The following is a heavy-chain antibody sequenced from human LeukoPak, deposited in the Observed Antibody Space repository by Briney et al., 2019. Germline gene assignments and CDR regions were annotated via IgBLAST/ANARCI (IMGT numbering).Heavy chain of an antibody. J-gene: IGHJ4*02. D-gene: IGHD2-2*01. CDR1: RFTFNSYA. Sequence: GGSLRLSCAASRFTFNSYAMSWVRQAPGKGLEWVSVIGGSNGITFYVGSVKGRFTISRDTSKNTLYLQMNSLRAEDTAIYYCAKEVVPGTSRSFDYWGQGTLVTVSS. CDR2: IGGSNGIT. V-gene: IGHV3-23*01. CDR3: AKEVVPGTSRSFDY.